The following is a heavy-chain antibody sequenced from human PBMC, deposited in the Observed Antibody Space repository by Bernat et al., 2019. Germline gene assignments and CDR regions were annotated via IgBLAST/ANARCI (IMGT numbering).Heavy chain of an antibody. J-gene: IGHJ5*02. D-gene: IGHD6-13*01. CDR3: ARAYINSWYNWIDP. CDR1: GYTFINYV. V-gene: IGHV1-3*01. CDR2: INAGNGNT. Sequence: QVQLVQSGAEVKNPGASVKVSCKASGYTFINYVVHWVRQAPGQRLEWMGWINAGNGNTKYSQNFQGRVTITRDTSATTAYMDLSSLRSEDTAVYYCARAYINSWYNWIDPWGQGTLVTVSS.